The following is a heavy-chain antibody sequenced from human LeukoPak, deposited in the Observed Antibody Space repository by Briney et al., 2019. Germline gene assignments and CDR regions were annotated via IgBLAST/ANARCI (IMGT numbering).Heavy chain of an antibody. D-gene: IGHD5-18*01. J-gene: IGHJ6*03. V-gene: IGHV1-2*02. Sequence: ASVKVSCKASGYTFTGYYMHWVRQAPGQGLEWMGWINPNSGGTNYAQKFQGRVTMTRDTSISTAYMELSRLRSDDTAVYYCARVLNSYSYGYPSYYYYMDVWGKGTAVTVSS. CDR2: INPNSGGT. CDR3: ARVLNSYSYGYPSYYYYMDV. CDR1: GYTFTGYY.